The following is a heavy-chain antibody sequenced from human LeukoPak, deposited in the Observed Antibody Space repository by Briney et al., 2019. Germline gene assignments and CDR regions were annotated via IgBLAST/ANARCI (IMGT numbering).Heavy chain of an antibody. CDR3: AKTGFYDILTGPHFDY. D-gene: IGHD3-9*01. CDR2: ISGSGGST. V-gene: IGHV3-23*01. CDR1: GFTFDDYA. J-gene: IGHJ4*02. Sequence: QTGGSLRPSCAASGFTFDDYAMHWVRQAPGKGLEWVSAISGSGGSTYYADSVKGRFTISRDNSKNTLYLQMNSLRAEDTAVYYCAKTGFYDILTGPHFDYWGQGTLVTVSS.